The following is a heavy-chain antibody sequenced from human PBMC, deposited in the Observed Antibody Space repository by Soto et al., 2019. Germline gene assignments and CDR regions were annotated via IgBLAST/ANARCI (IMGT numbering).Heavy chain of an antibody. V-gene: IGHV3-23*01. CDR1: GFTFSSYA. Sequence: GGSLRLSCAASGFTFSSYAMSWVRQAPGKGLEWVSAISGSGGSTYYADSVKGRFTISRDNSKNTLYLQMNSLRAEDTAVYYCAKDRQGHYYDSSGSLFDIWGQGTMVTVSS. J-gene: IGHJ3*02. CDR2: ISGSGGST. D-gene: IGHD3-22*01. CDR3: AKDRQGHYYDSSGSLFDI.